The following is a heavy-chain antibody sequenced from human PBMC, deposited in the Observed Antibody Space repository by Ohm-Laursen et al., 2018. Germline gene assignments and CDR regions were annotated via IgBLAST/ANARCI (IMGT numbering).Heavy chain of an antibody. V-gene: IGHV3-11*01. Sequence: SLRLSCAASGFTSSDYYMSWIRQAPGKGLEWVSYISSSGSTIYYADSVKGRFTISRDNAKNSLYLQMNSLRAEDTAVYYCARMGRSGSYSVYYFDYWGQGTLVTVSS. J-gene: IGHJ4*02. CDR1: GFTSSDYY. CDR2: ISSSGSTI. CDR3: ARMGRSGSYSVYYFDY. D-gene: IGHD3-10*01.